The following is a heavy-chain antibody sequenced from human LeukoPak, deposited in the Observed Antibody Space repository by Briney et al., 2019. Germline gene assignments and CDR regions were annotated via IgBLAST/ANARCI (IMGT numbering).Heavy chain of an antibody. CDR3: ARGWRYSSGSGIVYSYDG. J-gene: IGHJ4*02. CDR1: DGSISSYY. V-gene: IGHV4-59*01. D-gene: IGHD6-19*01. CDR2: IYYSGST. Sequence: PSETLSLTCTVSDGSISSYYWSWIRQPPGKGLEWIGYIYYSGSTNYNPSLKSRVTISVDTSKNQFSLKLSSVTAADTAVYYCARGWRYSSGSGIVYSYDGWGQGTLVTVSS.